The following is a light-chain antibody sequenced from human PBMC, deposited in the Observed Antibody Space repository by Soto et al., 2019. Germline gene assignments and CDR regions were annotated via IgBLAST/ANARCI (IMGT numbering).Light chain of an antibody. Sequence: EVVMTQSPATLSVSPGERATLSCRASQSVSSNLAWYQQKPGQAPRLLIYGASTRATGIPARFSVSGSGTDFTLTIISLQSEDFAVYYWQQYNNWPPWTVGPGTKVEIK. V-gene: IGKV3-15*01. J-gene: IGKJ1*01. CDR1: QSVSSN. CDR3: QQYNNWPPWT. CDR2: GAS.